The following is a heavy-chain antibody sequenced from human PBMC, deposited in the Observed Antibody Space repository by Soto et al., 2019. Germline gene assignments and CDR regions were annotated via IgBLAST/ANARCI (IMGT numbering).Heavy chain of an antibody. CDR3: ATSPRGDYRSDAFEV. J-gene: IGHJ3*01. Sequence: QLQLHNSGSTLVKPSQTLSLTCGVSGASVNSGSHSWSWIRQTPGKGLEWIGFIFHSGAALYNPPLQXRXTXXGARSNNLFSLRLTSATAADTAFYYCATSPRGDYRSDAFEVWGQGTMVTVSS. CDR2: IFHSGAA. CDR1: GASVNSGSHS. D-gene: IGHD4-17*01. V-gene: IGHV4-30-2*01.